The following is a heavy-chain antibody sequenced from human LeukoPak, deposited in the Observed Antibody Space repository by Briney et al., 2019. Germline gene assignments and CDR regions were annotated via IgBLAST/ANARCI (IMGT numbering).Heavy chain of an antibody. CDR1: GYTFTSYG. Sequence: ASVEVSCKASGYTFTSYGISWVRQAPGQGLEWMGWISAYNGNTNYAQKLQGRVTMTTDTSTSTAYMELRSLRSDDTAVYYCARHSGYDSGYYMDVWGKGTTVTVSS. CDR2: ISAYNGNT. V-gene: IGHV1-18*01. CDR3: ARHSGYDSGYYMDV. D-gene: IGHD5-12*01. J-gene: IGHJ6*03.